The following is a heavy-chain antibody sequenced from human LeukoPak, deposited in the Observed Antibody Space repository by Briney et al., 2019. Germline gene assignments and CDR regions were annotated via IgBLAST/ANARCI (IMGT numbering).Heavy chain of an antibody. D-gene: IGHD2-2*02. J-gene: IGHJ6*03. CDR3: ARGREDIIVVVPAAIEVEYYYYYMDV. CDR2: ISAYNGNT. CDR1: GYTFTSYG. Sequence: ASVKVSCTASGYTFTSYGISWVRQAPGQGLEWMGWISAYNGNTNYAQKLQGRVTMTTDTSTSTAYMELRSLRSDDTAVYYCARGREDIIVVVPAAIEVEYYYYYMDVWGKGTTVTVSS. V-gene: IGHV1-18*01.